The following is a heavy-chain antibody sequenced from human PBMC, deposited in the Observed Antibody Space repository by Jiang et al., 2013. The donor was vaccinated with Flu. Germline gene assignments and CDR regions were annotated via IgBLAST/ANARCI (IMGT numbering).Heavy chain of an antibody. CDR2: IYPDDSDT. J-gene: IGHJ6*02. CDR1: GYSFTNYW. V-gene: IGHV5-51*01. CDR3: ARSQGTYYNAQLVPDV. D-gene: IGHD3-10*01. Sequence: SLKISCKGSGYSFTNYWIAWVRQKPGKGLEWMGIIYPDDSDTRYSPSFQGQVTFSADKSISTAYLQWSSLKASDTAIYYCARSQGTYYNAQLVPDVWGLGTTVTVSS.